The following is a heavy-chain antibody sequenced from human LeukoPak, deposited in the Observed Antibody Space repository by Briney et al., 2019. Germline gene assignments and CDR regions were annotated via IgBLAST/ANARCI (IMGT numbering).Heavy chain of an antibody. CDR2: IIPIFGTA. D-gene: IGHD5-24*01. J-gene: IGHJ4*02. CDR1: GGTFSSYA. Sequence: SVKVSCKASGGTFSSYAISWVRQAPGQGLECMGGIIPIFGTANYAQKFQGRVTITTDESTSTAYMELSSLRSEDTAVYYCASRRTRDGYSLNWGQGTLVTVSS. V-gene: IGHV1-69*05. CDR3: ASRRTRDGYSLN.